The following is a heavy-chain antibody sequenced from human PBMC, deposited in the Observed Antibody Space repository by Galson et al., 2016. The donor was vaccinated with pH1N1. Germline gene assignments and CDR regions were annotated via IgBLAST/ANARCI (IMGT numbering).Heavy chain of an antibody. CDR1: GASVTSRSHY. Sequence: ETLSLTCTVSGASVTSRSHYWDWIRQPPGKGLEWLGNIHSSGRSYYNPSLKSRVSISVDTSKNQFSRHVRSVTAADTAVYYFASRGSSFWVFWGQGTLATVSS. J-gene: IGHJ4*02. CDR3: ASRGSSFWVF. V-gene: IGHV4-39*01. CDR2: IHSSGRS. D-gene: IGHD6-13*01.